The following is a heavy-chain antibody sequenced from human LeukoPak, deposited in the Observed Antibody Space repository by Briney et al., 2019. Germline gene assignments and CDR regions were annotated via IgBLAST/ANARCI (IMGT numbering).Heavy chain of an antibody. J-gene: IGHJ4*02. Sequence: AGASLRLSCAASGFTFSSYAMSWVRQAPGKGLEWVAVISYDGSNKYYADSVKGRFTISRDNSKNTLYLQMNSLRAEDTAVYYCASPTRRDGYNLDYWGQGTLVTVSS. CDR1: GFTFSSYA. D-gene: IGHD5-24*01. V-gene: IGHV3-30-3*01. CDR2: ISYDGSNK. CDR3: ASPTRRDGYNLDY.